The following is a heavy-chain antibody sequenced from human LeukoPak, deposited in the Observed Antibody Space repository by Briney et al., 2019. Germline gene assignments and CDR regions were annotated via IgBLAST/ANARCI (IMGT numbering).Heavy chain of an antibody. V-gene: IGHV1-2*02. CDR3: AGGVEELSQNWFDP. D-gene: IGHD3-16*02. J-gene: IGHJ5*02. CDR1: GYTFTGYY. Sequence: GASVKVSCKASGYTFTGYYMHWVRQAPGQGLEWMGWINPNSGGTNYAQKFQGRVTMTRDTSISTAYMELSRLRSDDTAVYYCAGGVEELSQNWFDPWGQGTLVTVSS. CDR2: INPNSGGT.